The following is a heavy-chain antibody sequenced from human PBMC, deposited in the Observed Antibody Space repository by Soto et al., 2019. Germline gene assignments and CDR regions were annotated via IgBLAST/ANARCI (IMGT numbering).Heavy chain of an antibody. CDR2: IYPSDSDT. J-gene: IGHJ5*02. D-gene: IGHD4-17*01. CDR1: GYSFTNYW. V-gene: IGHV5-51*01. CDR3: ARHGFYGDYSSNYFDP. Sequence: LKISCKGSGYSFTNYWIAWVRQMPGKGLEYMGIIYPSDSDTRYSPSFQGQVTISADKSISTAYLQWSSLKASDTAIYYCARHGFYGDYSSNYFDPWGQGTLVTVSS.